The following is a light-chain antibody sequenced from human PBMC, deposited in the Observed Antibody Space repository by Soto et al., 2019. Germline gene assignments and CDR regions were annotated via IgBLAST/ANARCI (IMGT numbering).Light chain of an antibody. V-gene: IGKV1-5*03. Sequence: DIQMTQSPSSLSASVGDRVTITCRASQSISSYLNWYQQKPGKAPKLLIYKASTLEVGVPSRFSGSGSGTEFTLTINTLQPADFATYYCQQYNSYPWTFGQGTRV. CDR3: QQYNSYPWT. J-gene: IGKJ1*01. CDR1: QSISSY. CDR2: KAS.